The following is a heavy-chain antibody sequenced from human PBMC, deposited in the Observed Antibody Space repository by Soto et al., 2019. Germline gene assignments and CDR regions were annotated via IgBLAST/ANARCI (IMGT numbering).Heavy chain of an antibody. V-gene: IGHV4-61*08. CDR2: IYYSGST. CDR1: GGSISSGDYY. J-gene: IGHJ5*02. Sequence: PSETLSLTCTVSGGSISSGDYYWSWIRQPPGKGLEWIGYIYYSGSTNYNPSLKSRVTISVDTSKNQFSLKLSSVTAADTAVYYCARVPLYCSSTSCYYGNWFDPWGQGTLVTVSS. D-gene: IGHD2-2*01. CDR3: ARVPLYCSSTSCYYGNWFDP.